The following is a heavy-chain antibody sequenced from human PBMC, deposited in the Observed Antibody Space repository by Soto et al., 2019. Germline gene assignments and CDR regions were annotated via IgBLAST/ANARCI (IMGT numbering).Heavy chain of an antibody. CDR3: AKSVDYYYGMDV. Sequence: QVQLVESGGGVVQPGRSLRLSCAASGFTFSSYGMQWVRQAPGKGLEWVAVISYDGSNKYYADSVKGRFTISRDNSKNTLYLQMNSQRAADTAVYYCAKSVDYYYGMDVWGQGTTVTVSS. CDR2: ISYDGSNK. CDR1: GFTFSSYG. V-gene: IGHV3-30*18. J-gene: IGHJ6*02.